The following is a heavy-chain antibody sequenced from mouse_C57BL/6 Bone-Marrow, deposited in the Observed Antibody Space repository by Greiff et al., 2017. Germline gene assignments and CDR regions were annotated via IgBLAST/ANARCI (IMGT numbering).Heavy chain of an antibody. CDR3: ASFIFAY. CDR1: GFSLTSYG. Sequence: VQLQQSGPGLVQPSQSLSITCTVSGFSLTSYGVHWVRQSPGKGLEWLGVIWSGGSTDYNAAFISRLSISKDNSKSQVFFKMNSLQADDTAIYYCASFIFAYWGQGTLVTVSA. D-gene: IGHD1-2*01. J-gene: IGHJ3*01. CDR2: IWSGGST. V-gene: IGHV2-2*01.